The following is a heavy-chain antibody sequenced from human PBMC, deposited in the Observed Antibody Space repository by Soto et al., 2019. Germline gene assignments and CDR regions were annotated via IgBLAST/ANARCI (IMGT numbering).Heavy chain of an antibody. J-gene: IGHJ1*01. V-gene: IGHV1-2*04. D-gene: IGHD3-10*01. CDR2: INPNSGDT. CDR3: ARGNMVRGVPWFQH. CDR1: GYTFTGDY. Sequence: QVQLVQSGAEVKKPGASVKVSCKASGYTFTGDYMHWVRQAPGQGLEWMGWINPNSGDTNYAQKFQGWVTMTRDTSISTAYMELSRLRSDDTAVYYCARGNMVRGVPWFQHWGQGTLVTVSS.